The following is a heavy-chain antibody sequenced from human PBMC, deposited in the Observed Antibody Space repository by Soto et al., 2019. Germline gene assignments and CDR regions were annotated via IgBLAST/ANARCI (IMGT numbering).Heavy chain of an antibody. CDR1: GYTLTELS. V-gene: IGHV1-24*01. J-gene: IGHJ6*02. D-gene: IGHD2-2*01. CDR2: FDPEDGET. CDR3: ATHPHSYALYYYYYGMDV. Sequence: ASVKVSCKVSGYTLTELSMHWVRQAPGKGLEWMGGFDPEDGETIYAQKFQGRVTMTEDTSTDTAYMELSSLRSEDTAVYYCATHPHSYALYYYYYGMDVWGQGTTVTVSS.